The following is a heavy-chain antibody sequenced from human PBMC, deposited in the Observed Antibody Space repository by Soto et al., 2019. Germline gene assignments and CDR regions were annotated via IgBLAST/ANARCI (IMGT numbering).Heavy chain of an antibody. V-gene: IGHV4-59*01. J-gene: IGHJ3*02. CDR3: ARGNVMITFGGVINAFDI. CDR2: IYYSGST. Sequence: PSETLSLTCTVSGGSISSYYWSWIRQPPGKGLEWIGYIYYSGSTNYNPSLKSRVTISVDTSKNQFSLKLSSVTAADTAVCYCARGNVMITFGGVINAFDIWGQGTMVTVSS. CDR1: GGSISSYY. D-gene: IGHD3-16*01.